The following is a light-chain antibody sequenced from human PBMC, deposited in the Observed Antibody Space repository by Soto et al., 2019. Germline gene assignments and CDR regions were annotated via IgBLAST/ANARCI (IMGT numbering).Light chain of an antibody. CDR1: SCDVGAYNY. CDR3: ISYAVSTHVV. V-gene: IGLV2-8*01. J-gene: IGLJ2*01. CDR2: EVN. Sequence: QSALTQPPSASGSPGQSVAISCAGTSCDVGAYNYVSWYQQHPGKAPKLMIYEVNKRPSGVPDRFSGSKSGNTASLTVSGLDTDDEADYYCISYAVSTHVVIGGGTKLTVL.